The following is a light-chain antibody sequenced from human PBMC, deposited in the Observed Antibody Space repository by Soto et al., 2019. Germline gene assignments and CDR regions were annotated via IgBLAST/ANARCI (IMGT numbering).Light chain of an antibody. CDR3: QQYNNWLIT. V-gene: IGKV3-15*01. J-gene: IGKJ5*01. CDR1: QGIGGF. Sequence: EIVLTQSPATLSLSPGERATLFCRASQGIGGFLAWYQQKPGQAPRLLIYGASTRATGIPARFSGSGSGTEFTLTISSLQSEDFAVYYCQQYNNWLITFGQGTRLEI. CDR2: GAS.